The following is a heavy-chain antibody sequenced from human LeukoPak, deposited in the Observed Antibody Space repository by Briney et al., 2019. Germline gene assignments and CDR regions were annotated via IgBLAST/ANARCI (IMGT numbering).Heavy chain of an antibody. CDR2: IRYDGSNK. CDR3: AKDRKSSGWYSGPLNGEFDY. CDR1: GFTFSSYG. V-gene: IGHV3-30*02. J-gene: IGHJ4*02. Sequence: GGSLRLSCAASGFTFSSYGMHWVRQAPGKGLEWVAFIRYDGSNKYYADSVKGRFTISRDNSKNTLYLQMNSLRAEDTAVYYCAKDRKSSGWYSGPLNGEFDYWGQGTLVTVSS. D-gene: IGHD6-19*01.